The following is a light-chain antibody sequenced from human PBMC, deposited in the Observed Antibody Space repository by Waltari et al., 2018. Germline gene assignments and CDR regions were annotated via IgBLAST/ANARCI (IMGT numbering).Light chain of an antibody. V-gene: IGKV1-17*01. CDR2: GAS. CDR1: QDIGNN. CDR3: LQHKSYPLT. J-gene: IGKJ4*01. Sequence: DIQMTQSPSSLSASVGDRVTITCRASQDIGNNVAWYQQKPGKAPQRPIYGASSVQTGAPSRFSGSGSGTEFTLTISRLQPEDFASYYCLQHKSYPLTFGGGTKVEIK.